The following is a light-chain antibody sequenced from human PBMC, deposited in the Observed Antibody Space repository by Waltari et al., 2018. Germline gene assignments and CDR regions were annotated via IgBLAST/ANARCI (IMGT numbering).Light chain of an antibody. CDR1: QSLSSYF. V-gene: IGKV3-20*01. Sequence: EIVLTQSPDTLSLSPGEGATLSCRASQSLSSYFLAWYQHKPGQGPRLLIYAASSRATGIPGRFSCGKSGTDFILTISRLEPEDFAVYYCQQYGSSPVTFGQGTRLEIK. CDR3: QQYGSSPVT. CDR2: AAS. J-gene: IGKJ5*01.